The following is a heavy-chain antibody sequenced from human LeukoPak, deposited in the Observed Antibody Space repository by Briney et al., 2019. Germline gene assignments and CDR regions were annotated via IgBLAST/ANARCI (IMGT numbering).Heavy chain of an antibody. CDR2: IYTSGST. D-gene: IGHD3-3*01. V-gene: IGHV4-4*07. J-gene: IGHJ5*02. CDR3: AKNGQSGFSFDP. CDR1: GGSISSYY. Sequence: SETLSLTCTVSGGSISSYYWSWIRQPAGKGLEWIGRIYTSGSTNYNPSLKSRVTMSVDTSKNQFSLKLNSVTAADTAVYYCAKNGQSGFSFDPWGQGTLVTVSS.